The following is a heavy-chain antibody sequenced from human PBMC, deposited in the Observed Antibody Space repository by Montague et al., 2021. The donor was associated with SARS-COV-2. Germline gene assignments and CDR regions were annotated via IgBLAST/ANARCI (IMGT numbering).Heavy chain of an antibody. CDR2: IYYSGST. CDR1: GGSISTGSYY. CDR3: ARLTAGYDCGGSCCWRTGFDY. Sequence: TLSLTCTVSGGSISTGSYYWSWIRQHPGKGLEWIGYIYYSGSTYYNPSLTLRVTISVDTSKNQFSLKLTSVTAAATAVYYCARLTAGYDCGGSCCWRTGFDYWGQGTLVTVSS. J-gene: IGHJ4*02. V-gene: IGHV4-31*03. D-gene: IGHD2-15*01.